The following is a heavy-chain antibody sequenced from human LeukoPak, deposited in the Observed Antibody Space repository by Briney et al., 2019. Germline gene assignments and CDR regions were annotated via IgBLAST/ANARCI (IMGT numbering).Heavy chain of an antibody. D-gene: IGHD6-19*01. CDR1: GGTFISYA. CDR2: IIPIFGTA. CDR3: ARVGIISGWYNMDV. Sequence: ASVKVSCKASGGTFISYAISWVRQAPGQGLEWMGGIIPIFGTANYAQKFQGRVTITADESTSKAYMELSSLRSEDTAVYYCARVGIISGWYNMDVWGQGTTVTVSS. V-gene: IGHV1-69*13. J-gene: IGHJ6*02.